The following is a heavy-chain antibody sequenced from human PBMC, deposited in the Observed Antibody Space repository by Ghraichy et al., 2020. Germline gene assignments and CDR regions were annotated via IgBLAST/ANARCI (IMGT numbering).Heavy chain of an antibody. V-gene: IGHV3-21*01. D-gene: IGHD3-22*01. CDR2: ISSSSSYI. CDR3: ARETYYYDSSGYSDY. Sequence: GESLNISCAASGFTFSSYSMNWVRQAPGKGLEWVSSISSSSSYIYYADSVKGRFTISRDNAKNSLYLQMNSLRAEDTAVYYCARETYYYDSSGYSDYWGQGTLVTVSS. J-gene: IGHJ4*02. CDR1: GFTFSSYS.